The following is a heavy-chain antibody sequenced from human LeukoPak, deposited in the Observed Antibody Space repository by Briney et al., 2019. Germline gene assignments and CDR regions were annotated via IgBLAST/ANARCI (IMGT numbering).Heavy chain of an antibody. CDR2: ISSSSSYI. CDR1: GFTFSSYS. V-gene: IGHV3-21*01. CDR3: ARDGGEATVRAREDY. J-gene: IGHJ4*02. D-gene: IGHD5-24*01. Sequence: GGSLRLSCAASGFTFSSYSMNWVRQAPGKGLEWVSSISSSSSYIYYADSVKGRFTISRDNAKNSLYLQMNSLRAEDTAVYYWARDGGEATVRAREDYGGKGPLVTVSS.